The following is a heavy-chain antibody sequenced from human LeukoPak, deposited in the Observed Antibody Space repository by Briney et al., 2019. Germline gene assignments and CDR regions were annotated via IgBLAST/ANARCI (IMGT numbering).Heavy chain of an antibody. CDR1: GGSISSSSYY. CDR2: IYYSGST. J-gene: IGHJ4*02. Sequence: PSETLSLTCTVSGGSISSSSYYWGWIRQPPGKGLEWIGSIYYSGSTYYNPSLKSRVTISVDTSKNQFSLRLSSVTAADTAVYFCARQVRACTNGVCYRTFFDFWGQGTLVTVSS. CDR3: ARQVRACTNGVCYRTFFDF. V-gene: IGHV4-39*01. D-gene: IGHD2-8*01.